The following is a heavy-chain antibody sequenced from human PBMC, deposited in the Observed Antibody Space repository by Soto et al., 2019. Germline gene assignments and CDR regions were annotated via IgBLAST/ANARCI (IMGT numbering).Heavy chain of an antibody. CDR1: GYSFTSYW. D-gene: IGHD5-18*01. V-gene: IGHV5-51*01. CDR2: IYPGDSDT. J-gene: IGHJ4*02. Sequence: GESLKISCKGSGYSFTSYWIGWVRQMPGKGLEWMGIIYPGDSDTRYSPSFQGQVTISADKSISTAYLQMNSLKSEDTAVYYCSHGYYQYFESWGQGTLVTVSS. CDR3: SHGYYQYFES.